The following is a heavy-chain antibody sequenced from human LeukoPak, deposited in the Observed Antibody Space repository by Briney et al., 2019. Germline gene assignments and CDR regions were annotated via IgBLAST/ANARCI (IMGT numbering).Heavy chain of an antibody. J-gene: IGHJ5*02. CDR2: IYYSGST. CDR3: ARSIAARYQWFDP. V-gene: IGHV4-39*01. Sequence: SETLSLTCTVSGGSISSSSYYWGWMRQPPGKGLEWIGSIYYSGSTYYNPSLKSRVTISADTSKNQFSLKLSSVTAADTAVYYCARSIAARYQWFDPWGQGTLVTVSS. D-gene: IGHD6-6*01. CDR1: GGSISSSSYY.